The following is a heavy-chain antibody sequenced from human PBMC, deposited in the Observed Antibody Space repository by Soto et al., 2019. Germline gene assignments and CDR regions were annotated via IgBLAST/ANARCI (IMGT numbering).Heavy chain of an antibody. V-gene: IGHV3-66*01. J-gene: IGHJ3*01. CDR2: FYDLDGT. CDR3: ATWHLQEHAYDV. Sequence: WGSLRLSCAVSGLAVSGKKYVAVIRQSRGKGLEWVSGFYDLDGTYYADSLKGIFTTSGDSSRTIVYLQMNGLRPEDTAVYYCATWHLQEHAYDVWGQGTTVTVSS. D-gene: IGHD4-4*01. CDR1: GLAVSGKKY.